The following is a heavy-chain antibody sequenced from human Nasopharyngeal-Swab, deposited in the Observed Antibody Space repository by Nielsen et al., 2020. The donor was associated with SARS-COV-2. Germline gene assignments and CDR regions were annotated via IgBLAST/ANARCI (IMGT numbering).Heavy chain of an antibody. D-gene: IGHD4-11*01. V-gene: IGHV3-7*03. CDR1: GFTFRSYG. CDR3: ATHNDYRFEN. J-gene: IGHJ4*02. CDR2: IKQDGSKR. Sequence: GGSLRLSCAASGFTFRSYGMTWVRQAPGKGLEWVANIKQDGSKRNSVDSVKGRFTISRDDAMNSLYLQMDGLRAVDTAVYYCATHNDYRFENWGQGTLVSVSS.